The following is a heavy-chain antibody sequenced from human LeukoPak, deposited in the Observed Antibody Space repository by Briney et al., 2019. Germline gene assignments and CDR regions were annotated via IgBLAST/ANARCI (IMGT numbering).Heavy chain of an antibody. CDR3: ARRSERFYYDFWSGYLGLDY. CDR1: GYTFTSYG. J-gene: IGHJ4*02. CDR2: ISAYNGNT. D-gene: IGHD3-3*01. Sequence: GASVTVSCKASGYTFTSYGISWVRQAPGQGLEWMGWISAYNGNTNYAQKLQGRVTMTTDTSTSTAYMELRSLRSDDTAVYYCARRSERFYYDFWSGYLGLDYWGQGTLVTVSS. V-gene: IGHV1-18*01.